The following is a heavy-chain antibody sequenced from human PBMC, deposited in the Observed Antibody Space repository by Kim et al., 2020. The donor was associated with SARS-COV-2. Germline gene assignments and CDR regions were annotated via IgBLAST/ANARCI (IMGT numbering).Heavy chain of an antibody. CDR3: ARDSSSWDYFDY. Sequence: YSATSVKGRFTISRDNAKNSLYLQMNSLRAEDTAVYYCARDSSSWDYFDYWGQGTLVTVSS. D-gene: IGHD6-13*01. V-gene: IGHV3-11*04. J-gene: IGHJ4*02.